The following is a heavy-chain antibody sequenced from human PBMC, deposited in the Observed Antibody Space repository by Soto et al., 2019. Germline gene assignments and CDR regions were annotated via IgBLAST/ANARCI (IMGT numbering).Heavy chain of an antibody. CDR2: TSYDGSYN. CDR1: GFTFNTYA. CDR3: ARAMVHAIRDLVDS. Sequence: QVQLVESGGGVVQPGRSLRLSCAASGFTFNTYAMYWVRQAPGKGLEWVAVTSYDGSYNSYADSVKGRFTISRDNSKNTLYLQMNSLRAEDTAVYYCARAMVHAIRDLVDSWGQGTQVTVSS. V-gene: IGHV3-30-3*01. J-gene: IGHJ4*02. D-gene: IGHD2-8*01.